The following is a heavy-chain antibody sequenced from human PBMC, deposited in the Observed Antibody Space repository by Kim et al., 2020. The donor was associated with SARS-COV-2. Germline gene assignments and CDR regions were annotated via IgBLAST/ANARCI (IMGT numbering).Heavy chain of an antibody. D-gene: IGHD2-2*01. J-gene: IGHJ4*02. CDR3: ASLGCSSTSCYGGFDY. Sequence: SLKSRVTISVDTSKTQFSLKLSSVTAADTAVYYCASLGCSSTSCYGGFDYWGQGTLVTVSS. V-gene: IGHV4-31*02.